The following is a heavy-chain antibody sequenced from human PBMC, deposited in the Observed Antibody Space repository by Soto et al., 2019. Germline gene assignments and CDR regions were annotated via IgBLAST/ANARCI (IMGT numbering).Heavy chain of an antibody. CDR2: IYYSGST. D-gene: IGHD3-3*01. CDR3: ARFGGGFLGRSGFDY. J-gene: IGHJ4*02. Sequence: SETLSLTCTVSGGSISSYYWSWIRQPPGKGLEWIGYIYYSGSTNYNPSLKSRVTISVDTSKNQFSLKLSSVTAADTAVYYCARFGGGFLGRSGFDYWGQGTLVTVSS. CDR1: GGSISSYY. V-gene: IGHV4-59*01.